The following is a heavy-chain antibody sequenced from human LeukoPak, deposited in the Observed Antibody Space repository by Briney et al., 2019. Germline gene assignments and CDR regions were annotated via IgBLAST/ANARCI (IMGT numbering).Heavy chain of an antibody. V-gene: IGHV3-7*01. CDR1: GFTFSSYW. CDR2: IKQDGSEK. J-gene: IGHJ4*02. D-gene: IGHD6-13*01. CDR3: ARDWPPTVAAAGTPFDY. Sequence: PGGSLRLSCAASGFTFSSYWMSWVRQAPGKGLEWVANIKQDGSEKYYVDSVKGRFTISRDNAKNSLYLQMNSLRAEDTAVYYCARDWPPTVAAAGTPFDYWGQGTLVTVSS.